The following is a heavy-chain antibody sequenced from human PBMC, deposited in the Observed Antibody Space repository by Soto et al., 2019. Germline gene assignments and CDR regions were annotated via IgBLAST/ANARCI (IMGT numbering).Heavy chain of an antibody. CDR2: ISGSGGST. V-gene: IGHV3-23*01. D-gene: IGHD3-3*01. CDR1: GFTFSSYA. Sequence: GGSLRLSCAASGFTFSSYAMSWVRQAPGKGLEWVSAISGSGGSTYYADSVKGRFTISRDNSKNTLYLQMNSLRAEDTAVYYCAKDRPYDFWSGYHLDYWGQGTLVTSPQ. CDR3: AKDRPYDFWSGYHLDY. J-gene: IGHJ4*02.